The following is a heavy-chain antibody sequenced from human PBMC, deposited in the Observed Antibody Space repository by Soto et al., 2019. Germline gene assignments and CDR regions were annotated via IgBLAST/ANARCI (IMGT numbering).Heavy chain of an antibody. D-gene: IGHD3-10*01. Sequence: GGSLRLSCAASGFTFSSYGMHWVRQAPGKGLEWVAVISYDGSNKYYADSVKGRFTISRDNSKNTLYLQMNSLRAEDTAVYYCAKDSYYGSGSSPYYYYYYGMDVWGQGTTVTVSS. J-gene: IGHJ6*02. CDR1: GFTFSSYG. V-gene: IGHV3-30*18. CDR3: AKDSYYGSGSSPYYYYYYGMDV. CDR2: ISYDGSNK.